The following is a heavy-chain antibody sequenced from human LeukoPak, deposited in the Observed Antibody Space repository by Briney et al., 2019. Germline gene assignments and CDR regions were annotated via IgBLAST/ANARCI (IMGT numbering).Heavy chain of an antibody. CDR2: VRSKTYNYET. CDR1: GFTFSGSA. Sequence: PGGSLRLSCAASGFTFSGSAINWVRQASGKGLEWVGRVRSKTYNYETAYAASVKGRFTISRDDSKNTAYLQMNSLKTEDTAVYYCYQTVTNKGVDFDYWGQGTLVTVSS. J-gene: IGHJ4*02. D-gene: IGHD4-17*01. CDR3: YQTVTNKGVDFDY. V-gene: IGHV3-73*01.